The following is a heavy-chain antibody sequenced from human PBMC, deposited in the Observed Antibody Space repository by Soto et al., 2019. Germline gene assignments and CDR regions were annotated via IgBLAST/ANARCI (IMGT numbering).Heavy chain of an antibody. CDR3: AGGSRDI. Sequence: QVQLQQWGAALLKPSETLSLTCAVYGGSFSGYYWYWIRQPPGKGLEWIGEISHSGSTNYNPSLKGRLTISVDTSKNQFSLKLSSVTAADTAMYYCAGGSRDIWGQGTMVIVSS. V-gene: IGHV4-34*01. J-gene: IGHJ3*02. CDR1: GGSFSGYY. CDR2: ISHSGST.